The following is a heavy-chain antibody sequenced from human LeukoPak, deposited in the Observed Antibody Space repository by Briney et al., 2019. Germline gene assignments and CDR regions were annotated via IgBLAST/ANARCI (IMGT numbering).Heavy chain of an antibody. D-gene: IGHD2-2*01. V-gene: IGHV3-7*01. Sequence: GGSLRLSCAASGFTFSSYGMHWVRQAPGKGLEWVANIKQDGSEKYYVDSVKGRFTISRDNAKNSLYLQMNSLRAEDTAVYYCARVGDSTTPGGDKAWFDPWGQGTLVTVSS. CDR1: GFTFSSYG. CDR2: IKQDGSEK. J-gene: IGHJ5*02. CDR3: ARVGDSTTPGGDKAWFDP.